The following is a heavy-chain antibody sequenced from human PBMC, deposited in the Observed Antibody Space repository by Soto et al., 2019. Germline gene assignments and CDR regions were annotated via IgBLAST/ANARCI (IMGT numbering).Heavy chain of an antibody. CDR3: AIPTDIAVVIAGRFDY. Sequence: GGSLRLSCAASGFTFSSYAMSWVRQAPGKGLEWVSALSVSLGNTHYADSVKGRFTISRDNSKNTLYLQMNSLRAEDTAVYYCAIPTDIAVVIAGRFDYWGQGTLVTVSS. V-gene: IGHV3-23*01. J-gene: IGHJ4*02. CDR2: LSVSLGNT. CDR1: GFTFSSYA. D-gene: IGHD2-15*01.